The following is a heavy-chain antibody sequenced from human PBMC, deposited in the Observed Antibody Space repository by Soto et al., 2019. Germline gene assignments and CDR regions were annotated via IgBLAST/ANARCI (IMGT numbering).Heavy chain of an antibody. Sequence: VQLVQSGAEVKKPGSSVKLSCKASGGTFNRYTISWVRQAPGQGLEWMGGIIPIFGTANYAQKFQGRVAIIADESTSAAYMELRSLRSEDTAVYYCALWGFRDGNNSKYNYSGMDVWGHGTTVTVSS. V-gene: IGHV1-69*01. CDR3: ALWGFRDGNNSKYNYSGMDV. CDR2: IIPIFGTA. J-gene: IGHJ6*02. CDR1: GGTFNRYT. D-gene: IGHD1-1*01.